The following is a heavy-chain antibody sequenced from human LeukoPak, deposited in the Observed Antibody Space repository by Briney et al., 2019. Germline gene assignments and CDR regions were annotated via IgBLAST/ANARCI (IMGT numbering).Heavy chain of an antibody. J-gene: IGHJ4*02. V-gene: IGHV4-39*07. D-gene: IGHD6-13*01. Sequence: PGGSLRLSCAASGFTFSSYSMNWVRQAPGKGLEWIGSIYYSGSTYYNPSLKSRVTISVDTSKNQFSLKLSSMTAADTAVYYCARSGAAAVYFDYWGQGTLVTVSS. CDR2: IYYSGST. CDR1: GFTFSSYS. CDR3: ARSGAAAVYFDY.